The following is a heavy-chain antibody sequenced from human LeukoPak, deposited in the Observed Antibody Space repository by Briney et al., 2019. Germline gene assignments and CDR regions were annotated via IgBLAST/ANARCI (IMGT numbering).Heavy chain of an antibody. CDR3: AREAIRTRSFDY. CDR1: GYTFTGYY. D-gene: IGHD1-14*01. CDR2: INPNSGGT. J-gene: IGHJ4*02. V-gene: IGHV1-2*02. Sequence: ASVKVSCTASGYTFTGYYMHWVRPAPGQGLAWMGWINPNSGGTNYAQKFQGRVTMTRDTSISTAYMELSRLRSDDTAVYYCAREAIRTRSFDYWGQGTLVTVSS.